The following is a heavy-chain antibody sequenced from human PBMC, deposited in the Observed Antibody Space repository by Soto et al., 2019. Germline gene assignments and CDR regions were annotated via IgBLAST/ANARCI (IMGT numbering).Heavy chain of an antibody. Sequence: QVQLVQSGAEVKRPGSSVKASCKSTGGPLRSRGFSWVRQAPGQGLEWMGGIITMLGTADYAQSFQGRLTITAAELTTTAYMELTSLRSEDTAVYFCATEMKSLVMRAFDLWGQGTMVIVSS. CDR3: ATEMKSLVMRAFDL. CDR2: IITMLGTA. V-gene: IGHV1-69*01. D-gene: IGHD6-19*01. CDR1: GGPLRSRG. J-gene: IGHJ3*01.